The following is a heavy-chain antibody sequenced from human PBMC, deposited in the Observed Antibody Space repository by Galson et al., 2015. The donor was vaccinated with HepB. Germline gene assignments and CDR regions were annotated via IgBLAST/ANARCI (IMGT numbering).Heavy chain of an antibody. CDR3: TRRYCNSTSCYAGYNWFDP. CDR2: IRSKANSYAT. J-gene: IGHJ5*02. V-gene: IGHV3-73*01. CDR1: GFTFSGSA. Sequence: SLRLSCAASGFTFSGSAMHWVRQASGKGLEWVGRIRSKANSYATAYAASVKGRFTISRDDSKNTAYLQMNSLKTEDTAVYFCTRRYCNSTSCYAGYNWFDPWGQGTLVTVSS. D-gene: IGHD2-2*01.